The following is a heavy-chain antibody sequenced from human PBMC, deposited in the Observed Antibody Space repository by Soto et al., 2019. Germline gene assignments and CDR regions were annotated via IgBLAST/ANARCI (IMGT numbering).Heavy chain of an antibody. D-gene: IGHD5-12*01. J-gene: IGHJ4*02. Sequence: QVQLQESGPGLVKPSETLSLTCTVSGGSVSSGSYYWSWIRQPPGKGLEWIGYIYYSGSTNYNPSLKSRVTISVDTSKNQFSLKLSSVTAADTAVYYCARAPRGVSTDYWCQGTLVTVS. V-gene: IGHV4-61*01. CDR3: ARAPRGVSTDY. CDR1: GGSVSSGSYY. CDR2: IYYSGST.